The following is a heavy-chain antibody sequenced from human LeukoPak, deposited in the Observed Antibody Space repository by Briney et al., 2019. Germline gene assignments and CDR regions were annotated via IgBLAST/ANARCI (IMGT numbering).Heavy chain of an antibody. CDR3: VKDPRAISGY. CDR1: GFTFSNYA. Sequence: GGSLRLSCAVSGFTFSNYALSWVRQAPGKGLEWVSGISGSGGNTDYADSVRGRFTISRDNSKNTLYLQMNSLRAEDTAIYYCVKDPRAISGYWGQGTLVIVSS. D-gene: IGHD2-2*01. J-gene: IGHJ4*02. V-gene: IGHV3-23*01. CDR2: ISGSGGNT.